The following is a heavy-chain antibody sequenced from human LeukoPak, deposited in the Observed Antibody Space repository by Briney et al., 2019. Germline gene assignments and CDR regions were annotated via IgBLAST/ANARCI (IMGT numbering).Heavy chain of an antibody. Sequence: GGSLRLSCAASGFTFSSYGMHWVRQAPGKGLEWVAVITYDGRNKYYADSVKGRFTISRDNSKNTLYLQMNSLRTEDTAVYYCARVPVYCSGGSCYPIDYWGQGTLVTVSS. CDR2: ITYDGRNK. J-gene: IGHJ4*02. CDR3: ARVPVYCSGGSCYPIDY. D-gene: IGHD2-15*01. V-gene: IGHV3-30*03. CDR1: GFTFSSYG.